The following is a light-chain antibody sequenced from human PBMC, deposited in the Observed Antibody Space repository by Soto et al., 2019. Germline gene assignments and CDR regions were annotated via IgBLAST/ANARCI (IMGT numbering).Light chain of an antibody. CDR1: RSVGVY. Sequence: EIVLRQSPGTLSLSPGERATLSCRASRSVGVYFAWYQQKPGQAPRLLIYDASSRATGIPDRFSGSGSGTDFTLTISRLEPEDFAVYYCQQYGNSPLPFGGGTMVDIK. CDR2: DAS. CDR3: QQYGNSPLP. V-gene: IGKV3-20*01. J-gene: IGKJ4*01.